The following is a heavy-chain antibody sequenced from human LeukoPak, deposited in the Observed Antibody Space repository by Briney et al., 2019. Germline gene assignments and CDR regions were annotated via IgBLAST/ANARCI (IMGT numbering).Heavy chain of an antibody. V-gene: IGHV1-58*02. CDR3: AAGVAAAGTVPIYYYYMDV. J-gene: IGHJ6*03. Sequence: SVKVSCKASGFTFTSSAMQWVRQARGQRLEWIGWIVVGSGNTNYAQKFQERVTITRDMSTSTAYMELSSLRSEDPAVYYCAAGVAAAGTVPIYYYYMDVWGKGTTVTVSS. D-gene: IGHD6-13*01. CDR1: GFTFTSSA. CDR2: IVVGSGNT.